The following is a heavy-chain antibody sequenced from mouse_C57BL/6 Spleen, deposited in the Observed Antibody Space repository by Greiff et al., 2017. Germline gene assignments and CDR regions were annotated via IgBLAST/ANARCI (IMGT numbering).Heavy chain of an antibody. CDR1: GFTFSDYG. J-gene: IGHJ3*01. CDR2: ISSCSSAI. Sequence: VKLQESGGGLVKPGGSLKLSCAASGFTFSDYGMHWVRQAPGQGLEWVANISSCSSAIYYADTVQGRFTITIDNATNTPFLQRSRRTSEDTAMYYCARRSNYAWLAYGGQGTLVTVSA. V-gene: IGHV5-17*03. D-gene: IGHD2-5*01. CDR3: ARRSNYAWLAY.